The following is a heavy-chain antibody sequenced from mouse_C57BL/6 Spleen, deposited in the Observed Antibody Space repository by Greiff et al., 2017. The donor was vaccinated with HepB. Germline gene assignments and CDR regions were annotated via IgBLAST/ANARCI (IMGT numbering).Heavy chain of an antibody. CDR3: ARRNYYGNYEGYFDY. D-gene: IGHD2-1*01. Sequence: VQRVESGAELVRPGASVKLSCKASGYTFTDYYINWVKQRPGQGLEWIARIYPGSGNTYYNEKFKGKATLTAEKSSSTAYMQLSSLTSEDSAVYFCARRNYYGNYEGYFDYWGQGTTLTVSS. CDR2: IYPGSGNT. J-gene: IGHJ2*01. V-gene: IGHV1-76*01. CDR1: GYTFTDYY.